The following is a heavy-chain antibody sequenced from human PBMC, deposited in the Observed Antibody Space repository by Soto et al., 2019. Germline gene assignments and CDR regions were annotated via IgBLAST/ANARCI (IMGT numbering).Heavy chain of an antibody. V-gene: IGHV3-23*01. CDR2: ISGSGGST. J-gene: IGHJ3*02. D-gene: IGHD3-10*01. CDR1: GVTFSSYA. Sequence: GGSLRLSCAASGVTFSSYAMSWVRQAPGKGLEWVSAISGSGGSTYYADSVKGRFTISRDNSKNTLYLQMNSLRAEDTAVYYCAKDCSEFKQLFGGWGFGELCPGGALDIWGQGTMVTVSS. CDR3: AKDCSEFKQLFGGWGFGELCPGGALDI.